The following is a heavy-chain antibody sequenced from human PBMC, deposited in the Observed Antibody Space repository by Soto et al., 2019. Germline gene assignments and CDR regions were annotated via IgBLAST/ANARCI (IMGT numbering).Heavy chain of an antibody. CDR1: GGSISSSSYY. CDR2: IYYSGST. Sequence: QLQLQESGPGLVKPSETLSLTCTVSGGSISSSSYYWGWIRQPPGKGLEWIGTIYYSGSTYYNPSLKSRVTISVDTSKNQFSLKLSSVTAADTAVYYGARRGAVAATTYDYWGQGTLVTVSS. V-gene: IGHV4-39*01. J-gene: IGHJ4*02. D-gene: IGHD2-15*01. CDR3: ARRGAVAATTYDY.